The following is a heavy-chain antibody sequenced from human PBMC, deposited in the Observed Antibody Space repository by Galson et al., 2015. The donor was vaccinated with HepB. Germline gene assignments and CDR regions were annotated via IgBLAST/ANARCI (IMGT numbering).Heavy chain of an antibody. D-gene: IGHD2-8*02. CDR1: GGSFSGYY. CDR2: INHSGST. J-gene: IGHJ6*03. CDR3: ARGRGGVLVVYATGRTPPQHYMDV. V-gene: IGHV4-34*01. Sequence: ETLSLTCAVYGGSFSGYYWSWIRQPPGKGLEWIGEINHSGSTNYNPSLKSRVTISVDTSKNQFSLKLSSVTAADTAVYYCARGRGGVLVVYATGRTPPQHYMDVWGKGTTVTVSS.